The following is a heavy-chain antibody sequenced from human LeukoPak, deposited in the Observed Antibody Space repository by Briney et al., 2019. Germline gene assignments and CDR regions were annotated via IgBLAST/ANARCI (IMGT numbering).Heavy chain of an antibody. Sequence: PGRSLRLSCAASGFSFSTYGMFRVRQAPGKGLEWVGVISYDGSNQYYADSVKGRFTISRDNSKNTLYLQMDSLRAEDTAVYYCAKGDFWNGLGEYFLYWGQGILVTVSS. CDR3: AKGDFWNGLGEYFLY. D-gene: IGHD3-3*01. CDR1: GFSFSTYG. J-gene: IGHJ1*01. CDR2: ISYDGSNQ. V-gene: IGHV3-33*05.